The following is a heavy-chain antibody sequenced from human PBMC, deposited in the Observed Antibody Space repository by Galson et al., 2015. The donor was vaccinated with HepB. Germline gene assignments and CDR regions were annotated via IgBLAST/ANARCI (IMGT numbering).Heavy chain of an antibody. CDR1: GGTFSSYA. V-gene: IGHV1-69*10. J-gene: IGHJ3*02. Sequence: SVKVSCKASGGTFSSYAISWVRQAPGQGLEWMGGIIPILGIANYAQKFQGRVTITADKSTSTAYMGLSSLRSEDTAVYYCARDDGGAYYYDSSGYYHDAFDIWGQGTMVTVSS. D-gene: IGHD3-22*01. CDR2: IIPILGIA. CDR3: ARDDGGAYYYDSSGYYHDAFDI.